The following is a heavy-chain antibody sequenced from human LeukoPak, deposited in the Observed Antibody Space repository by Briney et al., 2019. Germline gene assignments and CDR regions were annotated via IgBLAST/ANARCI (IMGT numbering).Heavy chain of an antibody. CDR2: INPNSGGT. J-gene: IGHJ6*03. Sequence: ASVKVSCKASGYTFTGYYMHWVRQAPGQGPEWMGWINPNSGGTNYAQKFQGRVTMTRDTSISTAYMELSRLRSDDTAVYYCARVSRWSGSDYDYYYYYMDVWGKGTTVTISS. D-gene: IGHD4/OR15-4a*01. CDR1: GYTFTGYY. V-gene: IGHV1-2*02. CDR3: ARVSRWSGSDYDYYYYYMDV.